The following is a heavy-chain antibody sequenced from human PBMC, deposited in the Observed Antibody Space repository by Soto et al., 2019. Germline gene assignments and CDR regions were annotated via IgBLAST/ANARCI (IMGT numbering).Heavy chain of an antibody. J-gene: IGHJ4*02. CDR3: TSNAAAKVGTLSY. CDR1: GFTFNNAR. CDR2: IDGGKT. D-gene: IGHD1-26*01. Sequence: EVQLVESGGALVEPGGSLRLSCAASGFTFNNARMSWVRQAPGEGLDWVGRIDGGKTDFAAPVEGRFTFSRDDSRNPLFLQRNSLKTEDTGVNYCTSNAAAKVGTLSYWGQGTLVTVSS. V-gene: IGHV3-15*02.